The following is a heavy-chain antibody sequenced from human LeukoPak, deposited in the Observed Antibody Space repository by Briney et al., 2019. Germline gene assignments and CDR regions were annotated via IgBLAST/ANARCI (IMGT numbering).Heavy chain of an antibody. J-gene: IGHJ4*02. V-gene: IGHV4-34*01. CDR2: INHSGST. D-gene: IGHD5-24*01. Sequence: SETLSLTCAVYGGSFSGYYWSWLRQPPGKGLEWIGEINHSGSTNYNPSLKSRVTISVDTSKNQFSLKLSSVTAADTAVYYCVTVEMATISDYWGQGTLVTVSS. CDR3: VTVEMATISDY. CDR1: GGSFSGYY.